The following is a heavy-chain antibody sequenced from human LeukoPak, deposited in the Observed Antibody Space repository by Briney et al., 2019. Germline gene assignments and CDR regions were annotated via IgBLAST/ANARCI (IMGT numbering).Heavy chain of an antibody. J-gene: IGHJ4*02. CDR2: IYSGGST. CDR1: GFTVSSNY. CDR3: ASSTDYGGNRFDY. Sequence: GGSLRLSCAASGFTVSSNYMSWVRQAPGKGLEWVSVIYSGGSTCYADSVKGRFTISRDNSKNTLYLQMNSLRAEDTAVYYCASSTDYGGNRFDYWGQGTLVTVSS. D-gene: IGHD4-23*01. V-gene: IGHV3-66*01.